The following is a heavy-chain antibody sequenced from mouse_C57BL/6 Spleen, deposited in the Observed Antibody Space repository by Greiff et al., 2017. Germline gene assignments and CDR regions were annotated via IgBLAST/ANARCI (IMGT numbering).Heavy chain of an antibody. CDR3: ARPLYYDYEGYAMDY. J-gene: IGHJ4*01. CDR1: GYTFTSYW. Sequence: QVQLQQPGAELVKPGASVKMSCKASGYTFTSYWITWVKQRPGQGLEWIGDIYPGSGSTNYNEKFKSKATLTVDTSSSTAYMQLSSLTSEDSAVYYCARPLYYDYEGYAMDYWGQGTSVTVSS. D-gene: IGHD2-4*01. CDR2: IYPGSGST. V-gene: IGHV1-55*01.